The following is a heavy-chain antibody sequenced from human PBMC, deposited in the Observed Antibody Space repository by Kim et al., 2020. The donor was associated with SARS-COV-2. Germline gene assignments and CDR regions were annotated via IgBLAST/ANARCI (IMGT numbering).Heavy chain of an antibody. D-gene: IGHD3-3*01. J-gene: IGHJ4*02. Sequence: LKSRITIAVDTSKNQFSLKLSSVTAADTAVYYCARERYDFWSGYPNYFDYWGQGTLVTVSS. V-gene: IGHV4-59*01. CDR3: ARERYDFWSGYPNYFDY.